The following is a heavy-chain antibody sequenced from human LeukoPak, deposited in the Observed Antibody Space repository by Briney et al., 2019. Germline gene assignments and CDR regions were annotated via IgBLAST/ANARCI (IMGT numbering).Heavy chain of an antibody. CDR1: GYSFSIFG. CDR2: ISASSGNT. D-gene: IGHD4-17*01. CDR3: ARAGATETTHFDY. V-gene: IGHV1-18*01. J-gene: IGHJ4*02. Sequence: ASVKVSCKASGYSFSIFGMTWVRQAPGQGLERMGWISASSGNTNYAQKLQGRVTMTTDTSTNTAYMGLRSLKSDDTAVYYCARAGATETTHFDYWGQGTLVTVSS.